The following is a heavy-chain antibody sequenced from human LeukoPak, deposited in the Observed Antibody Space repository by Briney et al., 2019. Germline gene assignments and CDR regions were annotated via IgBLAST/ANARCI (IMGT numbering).Heavy chain of an antibody. D-gene: IGHD2-15*01. CDR2: IYYSGST. Sequence: SETLSLTCTVSGGSISSYYWSWIRQPPGKGLEWTGYIYYSGSTNYNPSLKSRVTISVDTSKNQFSLKLSSVTAADTAVYYCARRDCSGGSCYLDYWGQGTLVTVSS. J-gene: IGHJ4*02. V-gene: IGHV4-59*08. CDR1: GGSISSYY. CDR3: ARRDCSGGSCYLDY.